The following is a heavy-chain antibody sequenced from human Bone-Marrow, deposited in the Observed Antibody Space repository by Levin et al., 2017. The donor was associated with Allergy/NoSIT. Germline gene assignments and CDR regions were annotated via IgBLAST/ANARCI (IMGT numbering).Heavy chain of an antibody. CDR1: GFTFSNAW. D-gene: IGHD3-10*01. J-gene: IGHJ3*02. CDR3: TTGVSAGEAMVRGVKDAFDI. V-gene: IGHV3-15*01. CDR2: IKSKTDGGTT. Sequence: SCAASGFTFSNAWMSWVRQAPGKGLEWVGRIKSKTDGGTTDYAAPVKGRFTISRDDSKNTLYLQMNSLKTEDTAVYYCTTGVSAGEAMVRGVKDAFDIWGQGTMVTVSS.